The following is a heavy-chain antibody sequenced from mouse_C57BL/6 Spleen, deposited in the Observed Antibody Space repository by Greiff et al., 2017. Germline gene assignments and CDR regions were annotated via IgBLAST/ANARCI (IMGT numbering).Heavy chain of an antibody. J-gene: IGHJ3*01. CDR2: IDPSDSET. CDR1: GYTFTSYW. D-gene: IGHD2-3*01. CDR3: AIHDGYCRFAY. V-gene: IGHV1-52*01. Sequence: QVQLQQPGAELVRPGSSVKLSCKASGYTFTSYWMHWVKQRPIQGLEWIGNIDPSDSETHYNQKFKDKATLTVDKSSSTAYMQLSSLTSEDSAVYYCAIHDGYCRFAYWGQGTLVTVSA.